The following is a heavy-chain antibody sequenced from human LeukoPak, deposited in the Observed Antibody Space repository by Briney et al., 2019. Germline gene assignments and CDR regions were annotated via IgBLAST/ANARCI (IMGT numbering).Heavy chain of an antibody. Sequence: PGESLKISCKGSGYSFTSYWIGWVRQMPGKGLEWMGVIYPGDSDTRYSPSLQGQVTISADKSISTAYLQWSSLKASDTAMYYCARQDSGNITGTAYYGMDVWGQGTTVTASS. CDR3: ARQDSGNITGTAYYGMDV. D-gene: IGHD1-20*01. CDR1: GYSFTSYW. J-gene: IGHJ6*02. V-gene: IGHV5-51*01. CDR2: IYPGDSDT.